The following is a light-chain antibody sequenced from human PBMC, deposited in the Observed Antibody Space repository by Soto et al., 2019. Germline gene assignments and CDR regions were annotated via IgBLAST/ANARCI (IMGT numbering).Light chain of an antibody. CDR1: QSVSSN. Sequence: TPPPPSLSVSPGERATLSCRASQSVSSNLAWYQQKPGQAPRLLIYATSNRATGIPARFSGSGSGTDSTLTISGLEPADVVFYYCQHRHYRPITFGQGTRLEIK. V-gene: IGKV3-11*01. J-gene: IGKJ5*01. CDR3: QHRHYRPIT. CDR2: ATS.